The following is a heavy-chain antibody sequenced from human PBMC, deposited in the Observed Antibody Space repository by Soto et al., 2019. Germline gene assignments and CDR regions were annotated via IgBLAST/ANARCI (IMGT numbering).Heavy chain of an antibody. V-gene: IGHV1-69*06. CDR2: IVPIFNTK. CDR3: ARDRRDETIFGMVGYFDL. CDR1: GGTFSSHA. D-gene: IGHD3-3*01. J-gene: IGHJ2*01. Sequence: QVPLVQSGAEVKKPGSSVRVSCKASGGTFSSHALSWVRQAPGQGLEWVGGIVPIFNTKNYAEKFQGRVTITADKSTSTAYMDLSSLRSEDTAVYYCARDRRDETIFGMVGYFDLWGRGTLVTVSS.